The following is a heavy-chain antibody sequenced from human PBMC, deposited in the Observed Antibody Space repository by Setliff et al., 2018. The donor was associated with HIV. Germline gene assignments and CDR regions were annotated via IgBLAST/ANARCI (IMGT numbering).Heavy chain of an antibody. CDR1: GDSVNTHF. V-gene: IGHV4-59*02. D-gene: IGHD6-13*01. CDR2: FSYTGTT. Sequence: SETLSLTCTVSGDSVNTHFWTWIRQPPGKGLECIGSFSYTGTTNYNPSLKSRVTISVDTSKNQFSLKLRSVTAADTAVYYCARDIRGSRAIDLWGQGTLVTVS. CDR3: ARDIRGSRAIDL. J-gene: IGHJ5*02.